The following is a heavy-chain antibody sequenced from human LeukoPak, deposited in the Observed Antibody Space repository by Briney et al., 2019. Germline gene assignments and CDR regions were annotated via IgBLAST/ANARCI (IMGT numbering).Heavy chain of an antibody. J-gene: IGHJ4*02. D-gene: IGHD4-23*01. CDR2: ISSTPSYT. Sequence: GGSLRLSCAASGFAVSSNFKSWVRQAPGKGLEWVSYISSTPSYTNYADSVKGRFTISRDNAKNSLYLQMNSLRAEDTAVYYCARGGVRVRLSYWGQGTLVTVSS. V-gene: IGHV3-11*06. CDR1: GFAVSSNF. CDR3: ARGGVRVRLSY.